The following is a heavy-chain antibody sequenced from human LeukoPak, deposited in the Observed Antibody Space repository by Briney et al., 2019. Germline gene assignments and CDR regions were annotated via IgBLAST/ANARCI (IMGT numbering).Heavy chain of an antibody. Sequence: GGSLRLSCAASGFTFSSYGMHWVRRAPGKGLEWVAVISYDGSNKYYADSVKGRFTISRDNSKNTLYLQMNSLRAEDTAVYYCAKDTVGAFDIWGQGTMVTVSS. D-gene: IGHD4-23*01. CDR3: AKDTVGAFDI. J-gene: IGHJ3*02. CDR2: ISYDGSNK. V-gene: IGHV3-30*18. CDR1: GFTFSSYG.